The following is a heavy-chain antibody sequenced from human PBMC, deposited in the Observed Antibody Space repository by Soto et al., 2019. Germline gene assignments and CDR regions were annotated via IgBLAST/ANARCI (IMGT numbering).Heavy chain of an antibody. CDR1: GGSFSGYY. D-gene: IGHD3-10*01. V-gene: IGHV4-34*01. Sequence: SETLSLTCAVYGGSFSGYYWSWIRQPPGKGLEWIGEINHSGSTNYNPSLKSRVTISVDTSKNQFSLKLSSVTAADTAVNYCARVRGSGSYTDYWGQGTLVTVSS. CDR2: INHSGST. J-gene: IGHJ4*02. CDR3: ARVRGSGSYTDY.